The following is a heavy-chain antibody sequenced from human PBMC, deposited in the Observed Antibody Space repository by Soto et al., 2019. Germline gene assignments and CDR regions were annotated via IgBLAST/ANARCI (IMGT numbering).Heavy chain of an antibody. CDR3: ARRYGSAIDY. CDR1: GGTISSWY. J-gene: IGHJ4*02. V-gene: IGHV4-59*08. Sequence: SETLSLTGTVSGGTISSWYWSWIRQPPGKGLEWIGYIYYSGSTNCNPSLKSRVTISVDTSKNQFSLKLSSVTAADTAVYYCARRYGSAIDYWGQGTLVTVSS. CDR2: IYYSGST. D-gene: IGHD1-26*01.